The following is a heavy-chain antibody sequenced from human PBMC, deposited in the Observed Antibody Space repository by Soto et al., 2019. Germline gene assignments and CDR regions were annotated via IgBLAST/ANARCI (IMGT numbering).Heavy chain of an antibody. V-gene: IGHV3-33*01. CDR1: GFTFSNFG. J-gene: IGHJ4*02. CDR3: ARDPGQDEAMDY. CDR2: IWHDGKNK. Sequence: TGGSLRLSCAASGFTFSNFGMHWVRQAPGKGLEWVAVIWHDGKNKYYADSAEGRFTISRDNSKNTLYLQLNSLIAEDTAVYYCARDPGQDEAMDYWGQGTLVTVSS.